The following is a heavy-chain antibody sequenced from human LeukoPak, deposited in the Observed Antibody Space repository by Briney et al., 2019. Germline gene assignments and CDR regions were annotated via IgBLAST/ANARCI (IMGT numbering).Heavy chain of an antibody. CDR2: IYTSGSI. D-gene: IGHD1-26*01. V-gene: IGHV4-61*02. CDR3: AREEVGAVDY. Sequence: SETLSLTCTVSGGSISSGSYYWSWIRQPAGKGLEWIGRIYTSGSINYNPSLKSRVTISVDTSKNQFSLKLSSVTAADTAVYYCAREEVGAVDYWGQGTLVTVSS. J-gene: IGHJ4*02. CDR1: GGSISSGSYY.